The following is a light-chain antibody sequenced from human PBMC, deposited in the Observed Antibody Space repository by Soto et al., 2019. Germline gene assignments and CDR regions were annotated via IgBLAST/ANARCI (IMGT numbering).Light chain of an antibody. CDR1: TSDAVIYNL. CDR2: EGN. CDR3: CSYAGGSTHVV. Sequence: QSALTQPASVSGSPGQSITISCTETTSDAVIYNLVAWYQQHPGSVPRLVIYEGNKRPSGVSSRFSGSNSDNKASLTISGLQAEDEADYFCCSYAGGSTHVVFGAGTKLTVL. V-gene: IGLV2-23*01. J-gene: IGLJ2*01.